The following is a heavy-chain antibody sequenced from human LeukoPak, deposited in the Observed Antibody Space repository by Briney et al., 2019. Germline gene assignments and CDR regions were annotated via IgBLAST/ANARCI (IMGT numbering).Heavy chain of an antibody. Sequence: GESLKISCKASGYSFTTYWIGWVRPMPGKGLEWMGIIYPGDSDTRYSPSFQGQVTISADKSINTAYLQWRSLKASDTAMYYCARSGVPGAMTWFDHWGQGTLVTVSS. J-gene: IGHJ5*02. D-gene: IGHD2-2*01. CDR2: IYPGDSDT. CDR1: GYSFTTYW. V-gene: IGHV5-51*01. CDR3: ARSGVPGAMTWFDH.